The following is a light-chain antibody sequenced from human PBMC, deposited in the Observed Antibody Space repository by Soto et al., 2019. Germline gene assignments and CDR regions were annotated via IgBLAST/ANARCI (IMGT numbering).Light chain of an antibody. CDR1: NSNIGRNP. CDR3: AARDDSLNSWV. V-gene: IGLV1-44*01. J-gene: IGLJ3*02. Sequence: QSVMTQPPSASGTPGQRVTISCSGSNSNIGRNPVSWYQHLPGTAPKLLIYSDDQRPSGVPDRFSGSKSGTSASLAISGLQSEDEADFYCAARDDSLNSWVFGGGTKLTVL. CDR2: SDD.